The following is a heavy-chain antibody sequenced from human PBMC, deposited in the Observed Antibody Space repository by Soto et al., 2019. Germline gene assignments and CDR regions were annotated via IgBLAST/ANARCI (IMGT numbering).Heavy chain of an antibody. CDR2: ISGSGRNT. Sequence: PGGSLRLSFAASGFTFSMYVMNWVRQAPGKGLEWVSSISGSGRNTYYADSVKGRFTISIDNSKNTFYLQMNNMRAEDAAVYYCAKEGEFGVVRRMGMDXWGQGTTVTVS. J-gene: IGHJ6*02. D-gene: IGHD3-3*01. CDR1: GFTFSMYV. V-gene: IGHV3-23*01. CDR3: AKEGEFGVVRRMGMDX.